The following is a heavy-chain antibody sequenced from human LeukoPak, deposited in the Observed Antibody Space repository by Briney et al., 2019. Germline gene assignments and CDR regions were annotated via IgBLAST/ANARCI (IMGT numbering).Heavy chain of an antibody. CDR1: GYTFTGYY. CDR3: ARLGTAKDRRTLDL. V-gene: IGHV1-2*02. CDR2: INPNSGGT. J-gene: IGHJ4*02. Sequence: ASVKVSCXASGYTFTGYYMHWVRQAPGQGLELMGWINPNSGGTNYAQKVQGRVTMTRDTSISTAYMELSRLRYDDTAVYYCARLGTAKDRRTLDLWGQGTLVTVSS. D-gene: IGHD1-7*01.